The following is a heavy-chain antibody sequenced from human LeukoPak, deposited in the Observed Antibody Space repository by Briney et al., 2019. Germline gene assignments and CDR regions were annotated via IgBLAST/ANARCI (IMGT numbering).Heavy chain of an antibody. V-gene: IGHV3-30-3*01. CDR1: GFTFSSYA. Sequence: GALRLSCAASGFTFSSYAMHWVRQAPGKGLEWVAVISYDGSNKYYADSVKGRFTISRDNSKNTLHLQMNSLRAEDTAVYYCANHGFDYWGQGTLVTVSS. J-gene: IGHJ4*02. CDR2: ISYDGSNK. CDR3: ANHGFDY.